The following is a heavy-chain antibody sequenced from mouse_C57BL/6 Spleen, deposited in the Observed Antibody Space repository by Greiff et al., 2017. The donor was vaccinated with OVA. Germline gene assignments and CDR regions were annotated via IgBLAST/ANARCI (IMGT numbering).Heavy chain of an antibody. Sequence: QVQLQQPGAELVKPGASVKMSCKASGYTFTSYWITWVKQRPGQGLEWIGDIYPGSGSTNYNEKFKGKATLTVDKSSSTSYMQLSSLTSEDSAVYYCASIYYDYDDYFGYWGQGATLTVSS. CDR2: IYPGSGST. J-gene: IGHJ2*01. V-gene: IGHV1-55*01. D-gene: IGHD2-4*01. CDR1: GYTFTSYW. CDR3: ASIYYDYDDYFGY.